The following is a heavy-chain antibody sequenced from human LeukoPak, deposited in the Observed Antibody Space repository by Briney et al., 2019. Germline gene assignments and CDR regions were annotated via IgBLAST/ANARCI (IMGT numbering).Heavy chain of an antibody. Sequence: GGSLRLSCAASGFTFSSYSMNWVRQAPGKGLEWVSSISSSSSYIYYADSVKGRFTISRDNAKNSLYLQMNSLRAEDTAVYYCARVIAAAGYEGSTDYWGQGTLVTVSS. J-gene: IGHJ4*02. D-gene: IGHD6-13*01. CDR3: ARVIAAAGYEGSTDY. CDR1: GFTFSSYS. CDR2: ISSSSSYI. V-gene: IGHV3-21*01.